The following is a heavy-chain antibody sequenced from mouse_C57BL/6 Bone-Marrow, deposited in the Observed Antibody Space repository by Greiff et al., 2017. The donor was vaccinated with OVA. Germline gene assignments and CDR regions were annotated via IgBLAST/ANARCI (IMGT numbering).Heavy chain of an antibody. CDR2: IYPSDSET. D-gene: IGHD1-1*01. J-gene: IGHJ4*01. Sequence: QVQLQQSGAELVRPGSSVKLSCKASGYTFTSYWMDWVKQRPGQGLEWIGNIYPSDSETHYNQKFKDKATLTVDKSSSTAYMQLSSLTSEDSAVYYCARAAVVAAYAMDYWGQGTSVTVSS. CDR3: ARAAVVAAYAMDY. V-gene: IGHV1-61*01. CDR1: GYTFTSYW.